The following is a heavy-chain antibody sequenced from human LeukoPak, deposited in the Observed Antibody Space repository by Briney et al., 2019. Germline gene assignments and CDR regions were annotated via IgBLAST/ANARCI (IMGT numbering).Heavy chain of an antibody. V-gene: IGHV4-34*01. CDR1: GGSFSGYY. CDR2: INHSGST. Sequence: PSETLSLTCAVYGGSFSGYYWSWIRQPPGKGLEWIGEINHSGSTNYNPSLKSRVTISVDTSKNQFSLKLSSVTAADTAVYYCASVRYYYGSGTWDDYWGQGTLVTLS. J-gene: IGHJ4*02. D-gene: IGHD3-10*01. CDR3: ASVRYYYGSGTWDDY.